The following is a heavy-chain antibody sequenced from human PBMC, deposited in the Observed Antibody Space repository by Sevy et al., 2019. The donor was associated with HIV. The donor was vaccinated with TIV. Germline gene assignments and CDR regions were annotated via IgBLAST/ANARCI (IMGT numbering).Heavy chain of an antibody. J-gene: IGHJ3*02. D-gene: IGHD3-10*01. CDR3: AKRVAGALAALDI. Sequence: GSLRLSCAASGFTFRNYVMNWVRQPPGKGLEWVSVISDGGGTTYYADSVKGRFTISRDDSKSTRYLQMNSLRVEDTAVYFCAKRVAGALAALDIWGQGTMVTVSS. V-gene: IGHV3-23*01. CDR1: GFTFRNYV. CDR2: ISDGGGTT.